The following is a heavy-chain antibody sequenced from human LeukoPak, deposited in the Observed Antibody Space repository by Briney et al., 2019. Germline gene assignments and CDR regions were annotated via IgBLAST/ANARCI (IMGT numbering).Heavy chain of an antibody. V-gene: IGHV3-11*04. CDR1: GFTFSDFY. D-gene: IGHD5-12*01. Sequence: GGSLRLSCAASGFTFSDFYMSWIRQAPGKGLEWVSYISSRGRTIYYADSVKGRFTISRDNAKNSMYLQMNSLRAEDTAVYYCAGRGYSGYDFGYWGQGTLVTVSS. J-gene: IGHJ4*02. CDR3: AGRGYSGYDFGY. CDR2: ISSRGRTI.